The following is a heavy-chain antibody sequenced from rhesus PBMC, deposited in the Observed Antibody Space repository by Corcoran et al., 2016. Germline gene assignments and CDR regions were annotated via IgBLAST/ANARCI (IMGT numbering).Heavy chain of an antibody. CDR1: GFTFSSYD. V-gene: IGHV3-136*01. CDR2: IRYTGKTT. CDR3: TSEFDGYFDY. J-gene: IGHJ4*01. Sequence: EVQLVESGGGLVQPGGSLRLSCAASGFTFSSYDMSWVRQAPGKGLEWVSYIRYTGKTTYYADSVKGRFTISRDNAKNSLSLQMSSLRAEDTAVYYCTSEFDGYFDYWGQGVLVTVSS.